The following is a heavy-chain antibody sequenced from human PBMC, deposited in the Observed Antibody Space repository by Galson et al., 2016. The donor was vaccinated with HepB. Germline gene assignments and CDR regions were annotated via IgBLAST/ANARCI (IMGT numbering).Heavy chain of an antibody. J-gene: IGHJ4*02. CDR3: SSRIARPGSSFDY. V-gene: IGHV4-39*07. CDR2: IFYSGIT. Sequence: SETLSLTCTVSGASISSSTYYWGWIRQPPGKGLEWIGSIFYSGITYYNPSLKSRLTISLDTSKDQFSLKLTSVTAADTAVYFCSSRIARPGSSFDYWGQGTLVTVSS. D-gene: IGHD6-6*01. CDR1: GASISSSTYY.